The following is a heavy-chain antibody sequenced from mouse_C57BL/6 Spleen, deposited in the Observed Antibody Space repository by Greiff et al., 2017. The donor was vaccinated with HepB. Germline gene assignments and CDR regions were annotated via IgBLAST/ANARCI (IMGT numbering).Heavy chain of an antibody. CDR3: ARWDYGSSYWYFDV. J-gene: IGHJ1*03. CDR2: ISSGSSTI. Sequence: EVHLVESGGGLVKPGGSLKLSCAASGFTFSDYGMHWVRQAPEKGLEWVAYISSGSSTIYYADTVKGRFTISRDNAKNTLFLQMTSLRSEDTAMYYCARWDYGSSYWYFDVWGTGTTVTVSS. D-gene: IGHD1-1*01. CDR1: GFTFSDYG. V-gene: IGHV5-17*01.